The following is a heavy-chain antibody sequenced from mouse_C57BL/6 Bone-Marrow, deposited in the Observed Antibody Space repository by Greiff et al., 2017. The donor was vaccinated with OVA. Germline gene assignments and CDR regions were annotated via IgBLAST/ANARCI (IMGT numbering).Heavy chain of an antibody. V-gene: IGHV5-9*01. CDR2: ISGGGGNT. D-gene: IGHD1-1*01. Sequence: EVKLMESGGGLVKPGGSLKLSCAASGFTFSSYTMSWVRQTPEKRLEWVATISGGGGNTYYPDSVKGRFTISRDNAKNTLYLQMSSLRSEDTALYYCARRITPFDYWGQGTTLTVSS. J-gene: IGHJ2*01. CDR1: GFTFSSYT. CDR3: ARRITPFDY.